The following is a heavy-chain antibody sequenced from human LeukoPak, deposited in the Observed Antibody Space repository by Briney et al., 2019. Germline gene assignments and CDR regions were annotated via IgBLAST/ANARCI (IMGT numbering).Heavy chain of an antibody. CDR1: GFTFSSYA. Sequence: DPGGSLRLSCAASGFTFSSYAMSWVRQAPGKGLEWVSAISGSGGSTYYADSVKGRFTISRDNSKNSPYLQMNSLRAEDTAVYYCARYSLNYYGSGSPTTGLYYWGQGTLVTVSS. D-gene: IGHD3-10*01. CDR2: ISGSGGST. V-gene: IGHV3-23*01. J-gene: IGHJ4*02. CDR3: ARYSLNYYGSGSPTTGLYY.